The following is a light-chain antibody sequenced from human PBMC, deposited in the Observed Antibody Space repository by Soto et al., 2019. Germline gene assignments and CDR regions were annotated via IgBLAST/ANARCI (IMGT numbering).Light chain of an antibody. CDR2: DAS. CDR3: QRYGTSPPLT. V-gene: IGKV3-20*01. CDR1: QSFSSW. J-gene: IGKJ4*01. Sequence: EIVLTQSPGTLSLSPGERDTISCRASQSFSSWLAWYQQKPGQAPRLLIYDASSRATGIPDRFSASGSATDFTLTISRLEPEDFAVYYCQRYGTSPPLTFGGGTKVDI.